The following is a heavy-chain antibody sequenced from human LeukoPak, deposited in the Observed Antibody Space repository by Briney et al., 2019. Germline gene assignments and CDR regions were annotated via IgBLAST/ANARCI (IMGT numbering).Heavy chain of an antibody. D-gene: IGHD2-2*01. CDR3: ARDPAPVAGAFDI. V-gene: IGHV4-61*02. Sequence: SETLSLTCTVSGGSISSSSYYWSWIRQPAGKGLEWIGRIYTSGSTNYNPSLKSRVTMSVDTSKNQFSLKLSSVTAADTAVYYCARDPAPVAGAFDIWGQGTMVTVSS. J-gene: IGHJ3*02. CDR1: GGSISSSSYY. CDR2: IYTSGST.